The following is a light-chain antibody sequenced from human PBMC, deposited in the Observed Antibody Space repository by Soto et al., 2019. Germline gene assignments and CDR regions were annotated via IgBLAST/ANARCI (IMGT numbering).Light chain of an antibody. CDR2: EVT. CDR3: ISYTGSSTSYV. V-gene: IGLV2-14*01. J-gene: IGLJ1*01. CDR1: SSDVGSYSH. Sequence: LTQPASVSGSPGQSITISCSGTSSDVGSYSHVAWYQQFPGKTPKLIIYEVTYRPSGVSHRFSASKSGNTASLTISGLQAGDEADYHCISYTGSSTSYVFGTGTKGTVL.